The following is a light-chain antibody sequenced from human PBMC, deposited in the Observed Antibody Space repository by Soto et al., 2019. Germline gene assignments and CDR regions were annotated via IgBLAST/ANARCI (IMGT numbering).Light chain of an antibody. V-gene: IGKV4-1*01. J-gene: IGKJ2*01. CDR1: QSVLYSSNNKNY. CDR2: WAS. Sequence: DIVMTQSPDSLAVSLGERATINCKSSQSVLYSSNNKNYLAWYQQKPRQPPKLLIYWASTRESGVPDRFSGSGSGTDFTLTTSSLQAEDVAVYYCQQYYSTPHTFGQGTKLEIK. CDR3: QQYYSTPHT.